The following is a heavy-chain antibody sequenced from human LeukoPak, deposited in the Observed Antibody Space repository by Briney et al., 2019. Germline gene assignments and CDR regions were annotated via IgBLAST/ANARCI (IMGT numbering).Heavy chain of an antibody. CDR2: IYPGDSDT. J-gene: IGHJ4*02. CDR3: ARTGYTSGWFVGSFDY. Sequence: GESLKISCKGSGYNFATCWIGWVRQMPGKGLEWMGIIYPGDSDTKYSPSFQGQVTISADKSISTAYLQWSSLKASDTAMYCARTGYTSGWFVGSFDYWGQGTLVTVSS. CDR1: GYNFATCW. V-gene: IGHV5-51*01. D-gene: IGHD6-19*01.